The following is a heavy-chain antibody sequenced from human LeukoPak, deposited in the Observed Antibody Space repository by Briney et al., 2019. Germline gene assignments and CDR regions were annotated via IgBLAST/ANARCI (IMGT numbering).Heavy chain of an antibody. D-gene: IGHD3-22*01. V-gene: IGHV1-18*01. Sequence: ASVKVSCKASGYTFTSYGISWVRQAPGQGLEWMGWISAYNGNTNYAQKLQGRVTMTTDTSTSTAYMELRSLRSDDTAVYYCARLGYYDSSGYYRGLSYYYYYMDVWGKGTTVTISS. J-gene: IGHJ6*03. CDR3: ARLGYYDSSGYYRGLSYYYYYMDV. CDR1: GYTFTSYG. CDR2: ISAYNGNT.